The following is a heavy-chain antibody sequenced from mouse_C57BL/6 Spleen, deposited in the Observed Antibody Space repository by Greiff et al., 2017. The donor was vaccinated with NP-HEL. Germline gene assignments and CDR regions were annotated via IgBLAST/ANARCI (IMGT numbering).Heavy chain of an antibody. V-gene: IGHV1-19*01. J-gene: IGHJ1*03. D-gene: IGHD4-1*02. CDR3: ARIAKVATGTEWYFDV. Sequence: VQLKESGPVLVKPGASVKMSCKASGYTFTDYYMNWVKQSHGQSLEWIGVINPYNGGTSYNQKFKGKATLTVDTSSSTAYMELNSLTSEDSAVYYCARIAKVATGTEWYFDVWGTGTTVTVSS. CDR1: GYTFTDYY. CDR2: INPYNGGT.